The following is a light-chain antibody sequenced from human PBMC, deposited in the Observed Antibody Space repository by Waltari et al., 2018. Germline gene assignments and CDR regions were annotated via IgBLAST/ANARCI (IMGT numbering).Light chain of an antibody. V-gene: IGKV1-12*01. Sequence: IQMTQSPSSVSASVGYRVTLTCRASQGISSRLAWYQQKPGKAPKLLIYDASSLHSGVPSRFSGSGSGTDFTLTIRSLQPEDFATYYCQQVNSFPRTFGQGTKVEVK. J-gene: IGKJ1*01. CDR1: QGISSR. CDR2: DAS. CDR3: QQVNSFPRT.